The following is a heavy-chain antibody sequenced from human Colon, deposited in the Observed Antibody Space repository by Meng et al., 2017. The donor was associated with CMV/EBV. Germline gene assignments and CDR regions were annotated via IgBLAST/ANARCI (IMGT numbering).Heavy chain of an antibody. CDR3: VRYANSQYGMDV. CDR2: IKEDGSGQ. V-gene: IGHV3-7*02. Sequence: GGSLRLSCAASGFTYTLFWMTWVRQAPGKGLEWVANIKEDGSGQWYVDSVKGRFTISRDNAKKSVYLEMNSLRVKDTAVYYCVRYANSQYGMDVWGQGTTVTVSS. J-gene: IGHJ6*02. D-gene: IGHD2-21*01. CDR1: GFTYTLFW.